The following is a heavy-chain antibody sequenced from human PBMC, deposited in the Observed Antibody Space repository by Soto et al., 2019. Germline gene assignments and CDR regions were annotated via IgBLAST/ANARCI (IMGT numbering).Heavy chain of an antibody. CDR2: IYHSGMT. D-gene: IGHD1-7*01. CDR1: GGSISPGGYY. CDR3: ATVRWELHDAFDI. Sequence: QVQLQESGPGLVKPSQTLSLTCTVSGGSISPGGYYWSWIRQHPGRGLEGIGYIYHSGMTFSNPSLQSRVAISIDTSKNKCPLKLSSVTAADTAVYYCATVRWELHDAFDIWGQGTMVSVSS. J-gene: IGHJ3*02. V-gene: IGHV4-31*03.